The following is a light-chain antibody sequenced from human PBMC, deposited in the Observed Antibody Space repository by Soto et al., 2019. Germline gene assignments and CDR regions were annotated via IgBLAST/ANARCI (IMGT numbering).Light chain of an antibody. J-gene: IGLJ1*01. CDR2: HVN. CDR3: FSYSTSSSLSV. Sequence: QAALTHPASVSGSPRQSIPIPCTGTISDIAAYNYVSWYQQQPGRAPKLLIYHVNTRPSGISNRFSGSKSGDTASLPISGLQAEEEAEYSCFSYSTSSSLSVFGSGTKVTVL. CDR1: ISDIAAYNY. V-gene: IGLV2-14*03.